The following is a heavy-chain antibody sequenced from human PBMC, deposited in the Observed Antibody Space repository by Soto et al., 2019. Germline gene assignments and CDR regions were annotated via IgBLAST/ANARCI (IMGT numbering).Heavy chain of an antibody. D-gene: IGHD2-2*01. CDR2: INRDGSST. CDR3: AKTPISYCSSTSCYRYFDY. Sequence: PGGSLRLSCAASGFSFSSHWMHWIRQAPEKGLVWVSHINRDGSSTAYADSVKGRFTISRDNAMNTLYLQMDSLRADDTAVYYCAKTPISYCSSTSCYRYFDYWGRGTLVTVSS. V-gene: IGHV3-74*01. J-gene: IGHJ4*02. CDR1: GFSFSSHW.